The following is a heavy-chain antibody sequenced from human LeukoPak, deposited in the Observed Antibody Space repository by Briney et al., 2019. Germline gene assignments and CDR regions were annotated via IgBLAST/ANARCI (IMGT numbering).Heavy chain of an antibody. CDR1: GGSFSDYY. CDR3: ARAQQGYSGYDYYWFDS. V-gene: IGHV4-34*01. CDR2: INHSGST. D-gene: IGHD5-12*01. Sequence: SETLSLTCAVYGGSFSDYYWNWIRPPPGKGLEWIGEINHSGSTNYNPSLKSRVTISVDASKNQFSLKLSSVTAADTAVYYCARAQQGYSGYDYYWFDSWGQGTLVTVSS. J-gene: IGHJ5*01.